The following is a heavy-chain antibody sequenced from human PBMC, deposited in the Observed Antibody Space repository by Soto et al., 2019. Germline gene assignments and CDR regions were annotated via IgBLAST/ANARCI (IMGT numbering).Heavy chain of an antibody. CDR2: IYSSGGT. J-gene: IGHJ5*02. Sequence: SETLSLTCTVSGGAISGYYWTWIRQSAGKGLEWIGRIYSSGGTKYNPSLKSRVTMSLDTSKNQFSLRLSSVTAADTAVYYCARGQRFSDSFDPWGQGTLVTVS. D-gene: IGHD3-3*01. V-gene: IGHV4-4*07. CDR3: ARGQRFSDSFDP. CDR1: GGAISGYY.